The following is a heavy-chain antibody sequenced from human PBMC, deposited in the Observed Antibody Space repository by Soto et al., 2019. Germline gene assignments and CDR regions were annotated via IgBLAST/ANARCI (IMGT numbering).Heavy chain of an antibody. V-gene: IGHV1-69*13. CDR2: IIPIFGTA. CDR1: GGTFSSYA. CDR3: ARDVGATTGSLDY. D-gene: IGHD1-26*01. J-gene: IGHJ4*02. Sequence: ASVKVSCKASGGTFSSYAISWVRQAPGQGLEWMGGIIPIFGTADYAQKFQGRVTITADESTSTAYMELSSLRSEDTAVYYCARDVGATTGSLDYWGQGTLVTV.